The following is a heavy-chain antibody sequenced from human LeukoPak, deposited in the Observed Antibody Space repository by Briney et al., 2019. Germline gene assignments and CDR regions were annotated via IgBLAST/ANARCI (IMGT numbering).Heavy chain of an antibody. CDR2: IYTSGST. CDR1: GGSMNTYY. CDR3: ARRSSGYYYGWYFDL. D-gene: IGHD3-22*01. Sequence: PSETLSLTCTVSGGSMNTYYWTWIRQPAGKGLQWIGRIYTSGSTNYNPSLKSRVTISVDTSKNQFSLKLSSVTAADTAVYYCARRSSGYYYGWYFDLWGRGTLVTVSS. V-gene: IGHV4-4*07. J-gene: IGHJ2*01.